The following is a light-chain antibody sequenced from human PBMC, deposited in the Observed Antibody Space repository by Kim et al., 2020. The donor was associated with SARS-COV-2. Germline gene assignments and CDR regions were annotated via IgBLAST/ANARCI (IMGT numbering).Light chain of an antibody. CDR3: QQYNKGLT. V-gene: IGKV3-15*01. CDR2: GVS. CDR1: QGVSAD. J-gene: IGKJ4*01. Sequence: VSPGERVTLSCRASQGVSADLAWYQQKPGQAPRLLIYGVSTRATGIPARFSGSGSGTEFTLTISSLQSEDFAVYYCQQYNKGLTFGGGTKVDIK.